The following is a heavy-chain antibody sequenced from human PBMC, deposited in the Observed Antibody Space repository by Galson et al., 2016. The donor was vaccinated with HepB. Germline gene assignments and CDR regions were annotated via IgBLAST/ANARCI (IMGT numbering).Heavy chain of an antibody. V-gene: IGHV1-18*01. CDR2: ISAYSGNT. J-gene: IGHJ6*02. CDR3: ARVGYCTSAGCYSNGMDV. CDR1: GYTFSTYG. D-gene: IGHD2-15*01. Sequence: SVKVSCKASGYTFSTYGFTWVRQAPGQGLEWMGWISAYSGNTIDAENMEGRVTLTTDTSTSTAYMELTNLRYDDTAVYYCARVGYCTSAGCYSNGMDVWGQGTTVAVSS.